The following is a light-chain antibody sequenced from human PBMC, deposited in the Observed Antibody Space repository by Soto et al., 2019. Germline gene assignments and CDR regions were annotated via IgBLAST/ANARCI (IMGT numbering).Light chain of an antibody. Sequence: QLVLTQSPSASASLGASVKLTCTLSSGHSSYAIAWYQQQPEKGPRYLMKLNSDGSHSKGDGIPDRFSGSSSGAERYLTISSLQSEDEADYYCQTWGTGGVVFGGGTKLTVL. J-gene: IGLJ2*01. CDR2: LNSDGSH. CDR3: QTWGTGGVV. V-gene: IGLV4-69*01. CDR1: SGHSSYA.